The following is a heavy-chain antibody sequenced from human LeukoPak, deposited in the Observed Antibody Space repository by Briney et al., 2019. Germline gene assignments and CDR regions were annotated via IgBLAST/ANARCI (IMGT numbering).Heavy chain of an antibody. V-gene: IGHV4-39*01. D-gene: IGHD1-26*01. CDR1: GGSISSSGYY. CDR2: IYYSGST. J-gene: IGHJ5*02. Sequence: SETLSLTCTVSGGSISSSGYYWGWIRQPPGKGLEWIASIYYSGSTYYNPSLKSRVTISVDTSKNQLSLKLRSLTAADTAVYYCARHEYSGSYYGLSWFDPWGQGTLVTVSS. CDR3: ARHEYSGSYYGLSWFDP.